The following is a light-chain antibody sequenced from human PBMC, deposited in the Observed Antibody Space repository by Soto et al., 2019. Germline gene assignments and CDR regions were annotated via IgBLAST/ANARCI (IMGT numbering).Light chain of an antibody. CDR3: YQLGNYPLT. CDR1: QGISSY. J-gene: IGKJ5*01. CDR2: AAS. Sequence: QLTQSPSSLSASVGDRVTITCRASQGISSYLAWYQQEPGKAPKLLIYAASTLQTGVPSRFSGSGSGTDFTLTISSLQPEDFATYYCYQLGNYPLTFVQGTRLEIK. V-gene: IGKV1-9*01.